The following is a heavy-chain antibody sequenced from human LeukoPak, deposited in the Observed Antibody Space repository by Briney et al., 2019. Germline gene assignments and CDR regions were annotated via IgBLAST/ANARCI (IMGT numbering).Heavy chain of an antibody. V-gene: IGHV1-2*02. Sequence: GASVKVSCKASGYTFTGYYMHWVRQAPGQGLGWRGGMNPNSGGTNYTQKFQARVTMTRETSNSTAYMELSRLRSDDTDVYYCARDFCGSGSCLYCYYYGMDVWGQGTRVTVSS. CDR1: GYTFTGYY. J-gene: IGHJ6*02. D-gene: IGHD3-10*01. CDR3: ARDFCGSGSCLYCYYYGMDV. CDR2: MNPNSGGT.